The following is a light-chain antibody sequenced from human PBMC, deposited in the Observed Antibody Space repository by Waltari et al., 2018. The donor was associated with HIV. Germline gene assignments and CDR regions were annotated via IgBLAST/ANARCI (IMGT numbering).Light chain of an antibody. Sequence: IVMTQSPVSLSVTPGQAASISCTSSQSLLHSDGKTYLYWYLKRPGQPPQLLMYEVSNRFSGVSERFSGSGSGTNFTLRITRVEAGDVGTYYCMQSLQVLGTFGQGTKLEI. V-gene: IGKV2D-29*01. CDR1: QSLLHSDGKTY. CDR3: MQSLQVLGT. J-gene: IGKJ2*01. CDR2: EVS.